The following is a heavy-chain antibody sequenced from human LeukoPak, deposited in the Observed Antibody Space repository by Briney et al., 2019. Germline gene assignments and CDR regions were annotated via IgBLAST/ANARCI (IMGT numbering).Heavy chain of an antibody. CDR2: IYYTGAT. Sequence: SETLSFTCTVSGGSISTTSYYWDWIRQPPGKGLEWIGSIYYTGATYYNPSLTSRVTTSIDTSETQFSLRLSSVTAADTAVYYCARRGYSHGFIDYWGQGTLVTVSS. CDR3: ARRGYSHGFIDY. D-gene: IGHD5-18*01. J-gene: IGHJ4*02. V-gene: IGHV4-39*01. CDR1: GGSISTTSYY.